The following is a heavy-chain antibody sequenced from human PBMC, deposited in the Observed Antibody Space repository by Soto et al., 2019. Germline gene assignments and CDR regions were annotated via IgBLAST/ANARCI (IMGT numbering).Heavy chain of an antibody. CDR3: ARTSLDYICDY. CDR2: INPSGGST. V-gene: IGHV1-46*01. D-gene: IGHD4-4*01. CDR1: GYTFTNYY. J-gene: IGHJ4*02. Sequence: ASVKVSCKASGYTFTNYYIHWVRQAPRQGLEWMGVINPSGGSTTYAQRFQGRVTLTRDTSTSTVYMQLSSLSSGDTAVYYCARTSLDYICDYWGQGTLVTVSS.